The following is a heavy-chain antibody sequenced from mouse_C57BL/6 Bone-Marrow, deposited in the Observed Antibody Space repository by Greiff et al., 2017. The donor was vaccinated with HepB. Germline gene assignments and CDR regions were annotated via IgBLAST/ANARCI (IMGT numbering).Heavy chain of an antibody. CDR2: INPYNGGT. D-gene: IGHD1-1*01. CDR1: GYTFTDYY. J-gene: IGHJ1*03. Sequence: EVQLQQSGPVLVKPGASVKMSCKASGYTFTDYYMNWVKQSHGKSLEWIGVINPYNGGTSYNQKFKGKATLTVDKSSSTAYMELNSLTSEDSAVYYCARYPYYYGSSWYFDVWGTGTTVTVSS. CDR3: ARYPYYYGSSWYFDV. V-gene: IGHV1-19*01.